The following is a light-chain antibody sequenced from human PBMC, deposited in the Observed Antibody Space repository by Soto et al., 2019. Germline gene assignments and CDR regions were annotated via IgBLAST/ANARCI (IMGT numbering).Light chain of an antibody. V-gene: IGKV3-20*01. CDR3: QQYGSSPRT. Sequence: DIVLTQSPGTLSLSPGEIATLSFSASQSVSSSYLAWYQQKPGQAPRLLIYGASSRATGIPDRFSGSGSGTDFTLTISRLEPEDFAVYYCQQYGSSPRTFGQGTKVDIK. CDR1: QSVSSSY. CDR2: GAS. J-gene: IGKJ1*01.